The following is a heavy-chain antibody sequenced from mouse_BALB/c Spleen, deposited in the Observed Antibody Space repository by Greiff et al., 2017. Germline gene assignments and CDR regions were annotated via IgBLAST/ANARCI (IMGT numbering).Heavy chain of an antibody. CDR1: GFTFSSYG. J-gene: IGHJ2*01. V-gene: IGHV5-6-3*01. CDR3: ARSWEIDY. Sequence: EVQRVESGGGLVQPGGSLKLSCAASGFTFSSYGMSWVRQTPDKRLELVATINSNGGSTYYPDSVKGRFTISRDNAKNTLYLQMSSLKSEDTAMYYCARSWEIDYWGQGTTLTVSS. D-gene: IGHD4-1*01. CDR2: INSNGGST.